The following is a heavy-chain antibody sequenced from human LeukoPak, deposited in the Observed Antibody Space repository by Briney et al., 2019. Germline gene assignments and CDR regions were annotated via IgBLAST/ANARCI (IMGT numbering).Heavy chain of an antibody. V-gene: IGHV3-48*03. J-gene: IGHJ4*02. CDR3: AINGGGDSGYGNFDY. CDR2: ISSSGSTI. D-gene: IGHD5-12*01. CDR1: GFTFSSYE. Sequence: GGSLRLSCAASGFTFSSYEMNWVRQAPGKGLEWVSYISSSGSTIYYADSVKGRFTISRDNAKNSLYLQMNSLRAEDTAFYYCAINGGGDSGYGNFDYWGQGTLVTVSS.